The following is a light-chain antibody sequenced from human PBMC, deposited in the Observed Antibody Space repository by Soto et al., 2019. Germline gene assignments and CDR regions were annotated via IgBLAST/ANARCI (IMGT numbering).Light chain of an antibody. CDR3: QQYNNWPPWT. Sequence: EIVMTQSPATVSVSPGERATLSCRASQSVSDKLAWYQQKPGKAPRLLIYHASARDTGIPARFSGSGSGTESTLTISSLQSEDFAVYYCQQYNNWPPWTFGQGTKVEIK. CDR1: QSVSDK. J-gene: IGKJ1*01. CDR2: HAS. V-gene: IGKV3-15*01.